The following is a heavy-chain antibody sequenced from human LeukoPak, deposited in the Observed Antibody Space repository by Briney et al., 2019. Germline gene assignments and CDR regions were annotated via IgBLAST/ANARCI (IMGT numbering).Heavy chain of an antibody. Sequence: PGGSLRLSCAASGFTFSSYWMHWVRQAPGKGLVWVSRINSDGSSTSYADSVKGRFTISRDNAKNTLYLQMNSLRAEDTAVYYCARDFEYSSSSGRTFIDYWGQGTLVTVSS. CDR2: INSDGSST. CDR1: GFTFSSYW. J-gene: IGHJ4*02. CDR3: ARDFEYSSSSGRTFIDY. D-gene: IGHD6-6*01. V-gene: IGHV3-74*01.